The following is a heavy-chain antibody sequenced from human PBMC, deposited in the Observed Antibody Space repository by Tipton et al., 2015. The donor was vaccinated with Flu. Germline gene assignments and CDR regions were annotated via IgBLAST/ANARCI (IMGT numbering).Heavy chain of an antibody. D-gene: IGHD3-16*01. J-gene: IGHJ3*01. CDR2: VYSGGDR. Sequence: SLRLSCRISGFLISSVYWSWVRQAPGKGPEWVSVVYSGGDRYYADSVMGRCTISRHDSESMLYLELTSLRPEDTAVYYCARDQGGVFDVWGQGTMVTVS. CDR3: ARDQGGVFDV. CDR1: GFLISSVY. V-gene: IGHV3-53*04.